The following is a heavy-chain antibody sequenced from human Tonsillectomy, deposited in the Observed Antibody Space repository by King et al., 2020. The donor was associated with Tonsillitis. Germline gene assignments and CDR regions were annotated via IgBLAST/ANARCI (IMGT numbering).Heavy chain of an antibody. Sequence: QLQESGPGLVKPSQTLSLTCTVSGGSISSGDYYWSWIRQPPGKGLEWIGYIYYSGSTYYNPSLKSRVTVSVDTSKNQFSLKLSPVTAADTAVYYCARECWDSSGYYGFDYWGEGTLVTVSS. D-gene: IGHD3-22*01. CDR1: GGSISSGDYY. J-gene: IGHJ4*02. V-gene: IGHV4-30-4*01. CDR3: ARECWDSSGYYGFDY. CDR2: IYYSGST.